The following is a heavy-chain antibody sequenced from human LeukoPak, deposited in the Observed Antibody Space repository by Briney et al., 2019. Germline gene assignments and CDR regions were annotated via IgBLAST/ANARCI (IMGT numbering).Heavy chain of an antibody. D-gene: IGHD3-9*01. Sequence: GGSLRLSCAASGFTFSNYWMHWVRQAPGKGLVWVSRIKGDGSHTIYADSVKGRFTISRDNAKNTLYLQMKSLRAEDTAVYYCVRDWDHFDFDSWGLGTLVTVSS. J-gene: IGHJ5*01. CDR2: IKGDGSHT. V-gene: IGHV3-74*01. CDR1: GFTFSNYW. CDR3: VRDWDHFDFDS.